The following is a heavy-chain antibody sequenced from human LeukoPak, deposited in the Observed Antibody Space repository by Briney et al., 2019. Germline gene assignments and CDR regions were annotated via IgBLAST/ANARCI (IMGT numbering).Heavy chain of an antibody. CDR2: MNPNSGNT. V-gene: IGHV1-8*01. D-gene: IGHD3-22*01. CDR1: GYTFTSYD. J-gene: IGHJ4*02. Sequence: ASVKVSCKASGYTFTSYDINWVRPATGQGLEWMGWMNPNSGNTGYAQKFQGRVTMTRNTSISTAYMELSSLRSEDTAVYYCARGPYDSSGYCFDYWGQGTLVTVSS. CDR3: ARGPYDSSGYCFDY.